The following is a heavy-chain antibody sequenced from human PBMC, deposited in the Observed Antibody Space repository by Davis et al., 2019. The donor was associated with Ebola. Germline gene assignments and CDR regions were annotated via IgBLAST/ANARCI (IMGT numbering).Heavy chain of an antibody. J-gene: IGHJ4*02. Sequence: PSETLSLTCAVYGGSFNTYYWTWIRQPPGKGLEWIGEINHSGTTKYNPSLKSQVTISVDTSKNQFFLKLSSVTDADTAVYYCARGPPYYDSSGSYDWWGQGALVTVSS. CDR3: ARGPPYYDSSGSYDW. V-gene: IGHV4-34*01. D-gene: IGHD3-22*01. CDR1: GGSFNTYY. CDR2: INHSGTT.